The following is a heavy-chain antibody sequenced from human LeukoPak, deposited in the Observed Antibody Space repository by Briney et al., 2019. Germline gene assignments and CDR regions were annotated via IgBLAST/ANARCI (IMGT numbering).Heavy chain of an antibody. V-gene: IGHV3-53*01. CDR2: IYSGGST. J-gene: IGHJ4*02. CDR3: ARAQYYYDSSGYYYPYYFDY. Sequence: PGGSLRLSCAASGFTVSSNYMGWVRQAPGKGLEWVSVIYSGGSTYYADSVKGRFTISRDNSENKMYLQMNSLRAEDTAVYYCARAQYYYDSSGYYYPYYFDYWGQGTLVTVSS. D-gene: IGHD3-22*01. CDR1: GFTVSSNY.